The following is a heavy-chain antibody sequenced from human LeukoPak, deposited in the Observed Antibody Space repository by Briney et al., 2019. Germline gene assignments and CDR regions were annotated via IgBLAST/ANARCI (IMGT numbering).Heavy chain of an antibody. CDR2: INHSGST. J-gene: IGHJ4*02. Sequence: SETLSLTCAVYGGSFSGYYWSWIRQPPGKGLEWIGEINHSGSTNYNPSLKSRVTISVDTSKNQFSLKLSSVTAADTAVYYCARRRGWAMATVTTYSGNFDYWGQGTLVTVSS. CDR3: ARRRGWAMATVTTYSGNFDY. V-gene: IGHV4-34*01. D-gene: IGHD4-4*01. CDR1: GGSFSGYY.